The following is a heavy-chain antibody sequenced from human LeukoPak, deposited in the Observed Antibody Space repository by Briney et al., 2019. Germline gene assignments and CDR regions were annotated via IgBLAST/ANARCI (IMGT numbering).Heavy chain of an antibody. V-gene: IGHV3-21*04. D-gene: IGHD5-24*01. Sequence: PGGSLRLSCAASGFTFSSYSMNWVRQAPGKGLEWVSSISSSSGNIYYADSVKGRFTISRDNAKNALYPQMNSLRAEGTAVYYCARRSDVYNSYDAFDSWGQGTMVTVSS. CDR2: ISSSSGNI. CDR1: GFTFSSYS. CDR3: ARRSDVYNSYDAFDS. J-gene: IGHJ3*02.